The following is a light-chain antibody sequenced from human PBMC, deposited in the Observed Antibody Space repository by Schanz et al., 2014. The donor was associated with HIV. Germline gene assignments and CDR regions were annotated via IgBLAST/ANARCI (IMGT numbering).Light chain of an antibody. CDR2: ADY. CDR1: ALNLGHNF. Sequence: QSLLTQPPSVSAAPGQRVTISCSGGALNLGHNFVSWYQQFPGTAPKLLIFADYQRPSEIPDRISGSKSGTSATLGITGLQTGDEADYYCGTWDSSLSAYVFGTGTKLTVL. CDR3: GTWDSSLSAYV. J-gene: IGLJ1*01. V-gene: IGLV1-51*01.